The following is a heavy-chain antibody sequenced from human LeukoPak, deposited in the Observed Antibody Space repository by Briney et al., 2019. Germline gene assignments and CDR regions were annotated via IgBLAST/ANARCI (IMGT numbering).Heavy chain of an antibody. V-gene: IGHV3-23*01. CDR2: ISGSGGST. CDR1: GFTFSSYG. Sequence: TGGSLRLSCAASGFTFSSYGMSWVRQAPGKGLEWVSAISGSGGSTYYADSVKGRFTISRDNSKNTLYLQMNSLRAEDTAVYYCAIRGVINYYYMDVWGKGTTVTISS. CDR3: AIRGVINYYYMDV. J-gene: IGHJ6*03. D-gene: IGHD3-10*01.